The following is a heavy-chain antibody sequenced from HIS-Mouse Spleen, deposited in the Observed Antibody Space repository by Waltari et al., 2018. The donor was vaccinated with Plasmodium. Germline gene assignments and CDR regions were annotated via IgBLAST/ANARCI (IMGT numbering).Heavy chain of an antibody. CDR1: GGSISSSSSY. CDR2: IYYSGST. V-gene: IGHV4-39*01. CDR3: ARSLGIASSYWYFDL. Sequence: QLQLQESGPGLVKPSETLSLTCTVSGGSISSSSSYWGWIRQPPGKGLEWIGSIYYSGSTYYNPSLKSRVTISVDTSKNQFSLKLSSVTAADTAVYYCARSLGIASSYWYFDLWGRGTLVTVSS. D-gene: IGHD2-15*01. J-gene: IGHJ2*01.